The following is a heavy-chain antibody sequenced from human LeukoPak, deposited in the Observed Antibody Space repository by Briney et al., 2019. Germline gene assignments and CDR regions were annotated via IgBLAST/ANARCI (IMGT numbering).Heavy chain of an antibody. CDR1: GYTFTSYA. J-gene: IGHJ4*02. V-gene: IGHV1-3*01. D-gene: IGHD6-19*01. CDR3: ARAGGSSGWPDFDY. Sequence: ASVKVSCKASGYTFTSYAMHWVRQAPGQRLEWMGWINAGNGNTKYSQKFQGRVTITRDTSASTAYMELSSLRSEDTAVYYCARAGGSSGWPDFDYWGQGTLVTVSS. CDR2: INAGNGNT.